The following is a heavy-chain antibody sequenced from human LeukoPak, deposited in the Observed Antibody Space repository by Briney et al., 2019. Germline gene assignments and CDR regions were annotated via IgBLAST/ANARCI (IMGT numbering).Heavy chain of an antibody. CDR1: GYNFNTYW. J-gene: IGHJ5*02. CDR3: GERQSRDFYRPFEYWGS. V-gene: IGHV5-51*01. D-gene: IGHD7-27*01. CDR2: VYPGDSDT. Sequence: GESLKISCKGSGYNFNTYWIGWVRQMPGKGLEWMGVVYPGDSDTRYSPSFQGQVTISADKSISTAYLQWSSLKASDTAMYYFGERQSRDFYRPFEYWGSWGQGTLVTVSS.